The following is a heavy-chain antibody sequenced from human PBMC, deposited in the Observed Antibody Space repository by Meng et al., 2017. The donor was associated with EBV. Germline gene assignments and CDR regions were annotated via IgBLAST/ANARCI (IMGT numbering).Heavy chain of an antibody. CDR2: INSDGSST. D-gene: IGHD2-21*02. V-gene: IGHV3-74*01. CDR3: ARRVVTGGFFDY. CDR1: EFTFSTYW. Sequence: EVQLVASGGGLVQPGGSMRLSCAASEFTFSTYWMHWVRQGPGKGLVWVSRINSDGSSTSYADSVKGRFSISRDNAKNTLYLQMNSLTVDDTAVYYCARRVVTGGFFDYWGQGTLVTVSS. J-gene: IGHJ4*02.